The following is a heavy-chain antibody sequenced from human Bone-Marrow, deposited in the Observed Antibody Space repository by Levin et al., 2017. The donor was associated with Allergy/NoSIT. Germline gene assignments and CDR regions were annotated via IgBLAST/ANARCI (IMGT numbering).Heavy chain of an antibody. D-gene: IGHD4-17*01. Sequence: GESLKISCAASGFSFSIFAMHWVRQAPGKGLEWVAVIWFDGSEKYYTDSMKGRITISRDNSKNTLYLQMKSLRVEDTAVYYCVRGEGDYVGDTFSLWGQGTMVTVSS. CDR1: GFSFSIFA. CDR3: VRGEGDYVGDTFSL. J-gene: IGHJ3*01. CDR2: IWFDGSEK. V-gene: IGHV3-33*01.